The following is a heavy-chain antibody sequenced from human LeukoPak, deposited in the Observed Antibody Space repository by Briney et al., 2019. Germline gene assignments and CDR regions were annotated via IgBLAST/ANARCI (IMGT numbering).Heavy chain of an antibody. CDR2: ISYDGSNK. CDR1: GFTFSGYP. D-gene: IGHD1-26*01. J-gene: IGHJ4*02. V-gene: IGHV3-30-3*01. Sequence: GGSLRLSCAASGFTFSGYPMHWVRQAPGKGLEWVGTISYDGSNKYYADSVKGRFTISRDNSKNTLYLQMNSLRAEDTAVYYCARNSGSYYFDYWGQGTLVTVSS. CDR3: ARNSGSYYFDY.